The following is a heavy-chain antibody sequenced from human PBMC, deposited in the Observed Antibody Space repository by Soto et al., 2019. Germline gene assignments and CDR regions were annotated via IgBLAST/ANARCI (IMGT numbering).Heavy chain of an antibody. V-gene: IGHV1-2*02. CDR2: INPATGAA. CDR3: ARGGGVGVAGSAAFDM. D-gene: IGHD3-3*01. Sequence: QLHLVQSGAVVKKPGASVTVSCSASGYPVTAYYMHWVRQAPGRGLEWMGGINPATGAAKYTQTSRGRVPMTRETSTSTVFMELSGLTSEDTAVFYCARGGGVGVAGSAAFDMWGQGTLVTVSS. CDR1: GYPVTAYY. J-gene: IGHJ3*02.